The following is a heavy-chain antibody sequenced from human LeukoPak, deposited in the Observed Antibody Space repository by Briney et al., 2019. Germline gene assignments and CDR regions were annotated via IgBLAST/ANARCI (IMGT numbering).Heavy chain of an antibody. CDR1: GGTFSSYA. CDR2: IIPIFGTA. Sequence: SVKVSCKASGGTFSSYAISWVRQAPGQGLEWMGGIIPIFGTANYAQKFQGRVTITADESTSTAYMELSSLRSEDMAVYYCARDSVATPRRGYFDYWGQGTLVTVSS. V-gene: IGHV1-69*13. CDR3: ARDSVATPRRGYFDY. J-gene: IGHJ4*02. D-gene: IGHD5-12*01.